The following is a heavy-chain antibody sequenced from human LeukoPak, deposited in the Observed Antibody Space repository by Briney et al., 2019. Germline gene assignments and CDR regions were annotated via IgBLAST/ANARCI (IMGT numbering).Heavy chain of an antibody. J-gene: IGHJ4*02. CDR1: GFTFSSSW. V-gene: IGHV3-7*03. D-gene: IGHD2-2*01. CDR3: ARDPCHGALDY. CDR2: IKQGGTEE. Sequence: GGSLRLSCVASGFTFSSSWMSWVRRAPGKGLEWVASIKQGGTEEYYVDSVRGRFSISKDNAKNSLYLQMNSLRAEDTAVYYCARDPCHGALDYWGQGALVTVSS.